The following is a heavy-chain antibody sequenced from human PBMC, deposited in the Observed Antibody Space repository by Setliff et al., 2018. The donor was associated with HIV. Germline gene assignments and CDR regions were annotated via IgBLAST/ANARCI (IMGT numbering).Heavy chain of an antibody. V-gene: IGHV4-34*01. D-gene: IGHD1-26*01. Sequence: SETLSLTCAVYGGSFSGYYWSWIRQPPGKGLEWIGEINHSGSTYYNPSLKSRVTISVDTSKNQFSLKLSSVTAADTAVYYCARRTSYSGGLYYYYYYMDVWGKGTTVTVSS. CDR3: ARRTSYSGGLYYYYYYMDV. CDR2: INHSGST. J-gene: IGHJ6*03. CDR1: GGSFSGYY.